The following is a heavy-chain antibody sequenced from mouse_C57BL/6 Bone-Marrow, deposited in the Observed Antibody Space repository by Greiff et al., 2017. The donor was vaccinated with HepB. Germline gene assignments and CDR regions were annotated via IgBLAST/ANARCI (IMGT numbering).Heavy chain of an antibody. Sequence: QVQLQQSGAELVRPGNSVKMSCKASGYTFTNYWIGWAKQRPGHGFEWIGDIYPGGGYTNYNEKLKGKATLTADKSSSTAYMQFSSLTSEDSAIYYCARDSSGYVRFAYWGQGTLVTVSA. CDR3: ARDSSGYVRFAY. CDR1: GYTFTNYW. J-gene: IGHJ3*01. D-gene: IGHD3-2*02. CDR2: IYPGGGYT. V-gene: IGHV1-63*01.